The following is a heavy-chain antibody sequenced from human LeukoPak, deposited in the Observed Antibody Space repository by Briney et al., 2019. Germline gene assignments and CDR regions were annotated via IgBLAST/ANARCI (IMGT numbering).Heavy chain of an antibody. J-gene: IGHJ5*02. CDR1: GYSISSGYY. CDR3: ARRVMITFGGVRRNWFDP. D-gene: IGHD3-16*01. V-gene: IGHV4-38-2*01. Sequence: PSETLSLTCAVSGYSISSGYYWGWIRQPPGKGLEWIGSIYHSGSTYYNPSLKSRVTISVDTSKNQFSLKLSSVTAADAAVYYCARRVMITFGGVRRNWFDPWGQGTLVTVSS. CDR2: IYHSGST.